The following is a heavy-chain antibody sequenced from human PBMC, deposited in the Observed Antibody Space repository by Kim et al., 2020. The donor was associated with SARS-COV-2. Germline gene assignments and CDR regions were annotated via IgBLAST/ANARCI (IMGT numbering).Heavy chain of an antibody. D-gene: IGHD3-10*01. CDR3: ARALGITMVRGVIISWENNWVDP. J-gene: IGHJ5*02. CDR1: GYTFTSYY. CDR2: INPSGGST. V-gene: IGHV1-46*01. Sequence: ASVKVSCKASGYTFTSYYMHWVRQAPGQGLEWMGIINPSGGSTSYAQKFQGRVTMTRDTSTSTVYMELRSLRSEDTAVYYCARALGITMVRGVIISWENNWVDPWGQGTLVTVYS.